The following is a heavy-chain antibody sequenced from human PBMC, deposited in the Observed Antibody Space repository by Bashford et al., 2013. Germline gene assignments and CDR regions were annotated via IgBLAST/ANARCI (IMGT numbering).Heavy chain of an antibody. Sequence: SVKVSCTASGYTFTDYHVHWVRQAPGQGLEWMGWINPNSGTANYAQKFQGRVTITADESTSTAYMELSSLRSEDTAVYYCARRSSGYTHNYFDYWGQGTLVTVSS. V-gene: IGHV1-69*13. CDR1: GYTFTDYH. CDR3: ARRSSGYTHNYFDY. J-gene: IGHJ4*02. CDR2: INPNSGTA. D-gene: IGHD3-22*01.